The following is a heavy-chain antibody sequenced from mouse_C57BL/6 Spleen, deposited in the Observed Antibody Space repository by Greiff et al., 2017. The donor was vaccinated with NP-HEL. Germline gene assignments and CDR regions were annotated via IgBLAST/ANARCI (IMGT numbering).Heavy chain of an antibody. V-gene: IGHV5-9*01. J-gene: IGHJ2*01. D-gene: IGHD4-1*01. CDR2: ISGGGGNT. CDR3: ARHMGRYFDY. CDR1: GFTFSSYT. Sequence: EVQGVESGGGLVKPGGSLKLSCAASGFTFSSYTMSWVRQTPEKRLEWVATISGGGGNTYYPDSVKGRFTISRDNAKNTLYLQMSSLRSEDTALYYCARHMGRYFDYWGQGTTLTVSS.